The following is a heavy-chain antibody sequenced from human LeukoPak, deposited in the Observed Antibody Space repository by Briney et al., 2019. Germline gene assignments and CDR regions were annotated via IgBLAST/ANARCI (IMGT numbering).Heavy chain of an antibody. V-gene: IGHV1-2*02. CDR3: ARANMVRGVGLFFDRNWFDP. Sequence: ASVKVSCKASGYTFTGYYTHWVRQAPGQGLEWMGWINPNSGGTNYAQKFQGRVTMTRDTSISTAYMELSRLRSDDTAVYYCARANMVRGVGLFFDRNWFDPWDQGTLVTVSS. CDR1: GYTFTGYY. J-gene: IGHJ5*02. D-gene: IGHD3-10*01. CDR2: INPNSGGT.